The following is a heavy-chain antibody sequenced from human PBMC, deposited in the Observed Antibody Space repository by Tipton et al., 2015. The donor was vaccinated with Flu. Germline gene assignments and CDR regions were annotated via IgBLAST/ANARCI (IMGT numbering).Heavy chain of an antibody. V-gene: IGHV3-23*01. CDR1: GFTFTTYY. CDR3: ANIGGGSYYGGDF. Sequence: GSLRLSCAASGFTFTTYYMSWVRQAPGKGLEWVSTISGSGGSTYYADSVKGRFTISRDNSKNTLYLQMNSLRAEDTAVYYCANIGGGSYYGGDFWGQGTLVTVSS. J-gene: IGHJ4*02. CDR2: ISGSGGST. D-gene: IGHD1-26*01.